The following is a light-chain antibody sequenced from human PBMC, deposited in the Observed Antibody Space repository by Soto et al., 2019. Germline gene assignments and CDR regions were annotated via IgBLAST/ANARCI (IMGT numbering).Light chain of an antibody. CDR2: DAS. V-gene: IGKV1-5*01. J-gene: IGKJ5*01. Sequence: DIQMTQSPSTLSASAGDRVTITCRASQSITIWLAWYQQKPGKAPKLLIYDASTLESGVPSRFSGSGSGTEFTLPISSLQPDDFATYYCKQFHSFPITFGKGTRLEIK. CDR1: QSITIW. CDR3: KQFHSFPIT.